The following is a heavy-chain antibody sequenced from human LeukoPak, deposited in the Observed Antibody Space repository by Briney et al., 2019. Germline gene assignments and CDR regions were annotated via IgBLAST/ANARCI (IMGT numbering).Heavy chain of an antibody. J-gene: IGHJ4*02. Sequence: ESMKFACKASGYTFTSEGISWVRQAPGQGLEWMGWISAYNGNTNYAQKLQGRVTMTTDTSTSTAYMELRSLRSDDTAVYYCARESGGPSDGFDYWGQGTLVTVSS. V-gene: IGHV1-18*01. CDR1: GYTFTSEG. CDR3: ARESGGPSDGFDY. CDR2: ISAYNGNT. D-gene: IGHD2-15*01.